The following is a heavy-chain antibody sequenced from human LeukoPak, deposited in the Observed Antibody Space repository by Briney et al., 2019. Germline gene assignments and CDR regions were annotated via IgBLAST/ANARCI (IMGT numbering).Heavy chain of an antibody. CDR3: VRAVERSDKGELRFHY. CDR2: IGPYSGDT. D-gene: IGHD3-10*01. CDR1: EYTFTAYY. J-gene: IGHJ4*02. Sequence: ASVRVSCKTSEYTFTAYYMHWVRQAPGQGLEWMGWIGPYSGDTNYAQKFQGRVTMTRDTSITTAYMELSRLRSDDTAVYYCVRAVERSDKGELRFHYWGQGTLVTVSS. V-gene: IGHV1-2*02.